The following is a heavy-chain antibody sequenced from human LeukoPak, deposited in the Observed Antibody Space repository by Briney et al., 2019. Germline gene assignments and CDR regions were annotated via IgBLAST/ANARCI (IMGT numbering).Heavy chain of an antibody. V-gene: IGHV3-30-3*01. D-gene: IGHD6-6*01. CDR2: ISYDGSNK. CDR1: GFTLSSYA. CDR3: ALIAARMDY. J-gene: IGHJ4*02. Sequence: GGSLRLSCAASGFTLSSYAMHWVRQAPGKGLEWVAVISYDGSNKYYADSVKGRFTISRDNSKNTPYLQMNSLGAEDTAVYYCALIAARMDYWGQGTLVTVSS.